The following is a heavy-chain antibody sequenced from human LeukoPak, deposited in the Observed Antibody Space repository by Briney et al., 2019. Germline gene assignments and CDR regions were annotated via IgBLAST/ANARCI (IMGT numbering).Heavy chain of an antibody. CDR1: GGSISSYY. J-gene: IGHJ5*02. CDR3: ARDYPQVVPAAIGWFDP. D-gene: IGHD2-2*02. CDR2: IYTSGST. V-gene: IGHV4-4*07. Sequence: SETLSLTCTVSGGSISSYYWSWIRQPAGKGLEWIGRIYTSGSTNYNPSLKSPVTMSVDTSKNQFSLKLSSVTAADTAVYYCARDYPQVVPAAIGWFDPWGQGTLVTVSS.